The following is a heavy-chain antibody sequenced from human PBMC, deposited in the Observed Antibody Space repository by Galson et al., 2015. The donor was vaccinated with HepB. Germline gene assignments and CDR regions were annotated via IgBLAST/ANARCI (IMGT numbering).Heavy chain of an antibody. CDR2: IYYSGST. J-gene: IGHJ6*02. V-gene: IGHV4-31*03. D-gene: IGHD3-16*01. CDR3: ARSPQGARYYYGMDV. CDR1: GGSISSGGYY. Sequence: TLSLTCTVSGGSISSGGYYWSWIRQHPGKGLEWIGYIYYSGSTYYNPSLKSRVTISVDTSKNQFSLKLSSVTAADTAVYYCARSPQGARYYYGMDVWGQGTTVTVSS.